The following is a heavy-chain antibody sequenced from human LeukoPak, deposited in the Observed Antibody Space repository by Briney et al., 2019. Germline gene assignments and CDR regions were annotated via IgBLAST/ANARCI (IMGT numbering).Heavy chain of an antibody. CDR3: AIHFDLLTGYYPLYLDY. Sequence: PSETLSLTCTVSGVSISSTSSYWGWIRQPPGKGLELIGSIYYSGSTYYNPSLKSRVTISVDTSKNQLSLKLRSVTAADTAVYYCAIHFDLLTGYYPLYLDYCGQRTLATVYS. J-gene: IGHJ4*02. CDR1: GVSISSTSSY. CDR2: IYYSGST. V-gene: IGHV4-39*01. D-gene: IGHD3-9*01.